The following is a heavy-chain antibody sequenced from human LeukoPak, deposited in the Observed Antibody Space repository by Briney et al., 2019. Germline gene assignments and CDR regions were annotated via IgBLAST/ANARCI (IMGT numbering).Heavy chain of an antibody. J-gene: IGHJ5*02. D-gene: IGHD2-2*01. CDR3: AGTYCSSTSCYQRSTDWFDP. V-gene: IGHV4-59*05. CDR2: IYYSGST. Sequence: GSLRLSCAASGFTFTSYEMNWVRQAPGKGLEWIGSIYYSGSTYYNPSLKSRVTISVDTSKNHFSLKLSSVTAADTAVYYCAGTYCSSTSCYQRSTDWFDPWGQGTLVTVSS. CDR1: GFTFTSYE.